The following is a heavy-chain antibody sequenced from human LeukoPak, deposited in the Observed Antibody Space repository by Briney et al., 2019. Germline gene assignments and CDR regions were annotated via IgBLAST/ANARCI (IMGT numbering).Heavy chain of an antibody. V-gene: IGHV4-39*07. D-gene: IGHD2-2*01. Sequence: QASETLSLTCTVSGGSISSSSYCWGWIRLPPGKGLEWIGSIYYSGNTYYNPSLKSRVTISVDTSKKQFSLKLSSVTAADTAVYYCARDDQGGVDYWGQGTLVTVSS. J-gene: IGHJ4*02. CDR2: IYYSGNT. CDR1: GGSISSSSYC. CDR3: ARDDQGGVDY.